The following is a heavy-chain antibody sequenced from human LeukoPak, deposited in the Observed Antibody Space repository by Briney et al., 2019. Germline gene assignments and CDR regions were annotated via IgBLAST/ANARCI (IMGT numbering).Heavy chain of an antibody. V-gene: IGHV1-69*04. CDR1: GGTFSSYA. CDR3: AREWLDTAMVTHYYYGMDV. J-gene: IGHJ6*02. CDR2: IIPILGIA. D-gene: IGHD5-18*01. Sequence: SVKVSCKASGGTFSSYAISWVRQAPGQGLEWMGRIIPILGIANYAQKFQGRVTITADKSTSTAYMELSRLRSEDTAVYYCAREWLDTAMVTHYYYGMDVWGQGTTVTVSS.